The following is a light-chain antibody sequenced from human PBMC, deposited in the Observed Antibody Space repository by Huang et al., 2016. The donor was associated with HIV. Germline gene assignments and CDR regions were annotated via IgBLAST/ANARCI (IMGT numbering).Light chain of an antibody. V-gene: IGKV3D-20*01. CDR3: QQYGSSPIT. CDR1: QSVSSSY. J-gene: IGKJ5*01. Sequence: EIVLTQSPATLSLSPGERATLACGASQSVSSSYLAWYQQKPGLAPRLLSYDASSRATGIPDSFSGSGSGTDFTLTISRLEPEDFAVYYCQQYGSSPITFGQGTRLEIK. CDR2: DAS.